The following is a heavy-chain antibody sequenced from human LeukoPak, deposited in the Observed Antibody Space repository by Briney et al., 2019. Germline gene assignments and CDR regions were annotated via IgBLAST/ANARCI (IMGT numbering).Heavy chain of an antibody. CDR2: INPNNGIT. CDR3: ATDRYSSDSGDYPGEAGFDY. CDR1: GYTFTGYY. J-gene: IGHJ4*02. D-gene: IGHD3-22*01. V-gene: IGHV1-2*02. Sequence: ASVKVSCKASGYTFTGYYIHWVRQAPGQGLEWMGWINPNNGITNYAQKVQGRVTMTRDTSINTAYMDLSHLRSNDTAVYYCATDRYSSDSGDYPGEAGFDYWGQGTLVTVSS.